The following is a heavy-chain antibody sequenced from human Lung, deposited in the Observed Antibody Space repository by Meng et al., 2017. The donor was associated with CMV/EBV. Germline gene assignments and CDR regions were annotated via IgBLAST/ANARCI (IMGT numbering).Heavy chain of an antibody. V-gene: IGHV1-46*01. J-gene: IGHJ4*02. CDR1: GYTFTSYY. Sequence: ASVKVSXKASGYTFTSYYMLWVRQAPGQGLEWMGIINPSGGSTSYAQKFQGRVTMTRDTSTSTVYMELSSLRSEDTAVYYCARLGDYDSSPLRDYFDYWGQRTLVTVSS. CDR3: ARLGDYDSSPLRDYFDY. CDR2: INPSGGST. D-gene: IGHD3-22*01.